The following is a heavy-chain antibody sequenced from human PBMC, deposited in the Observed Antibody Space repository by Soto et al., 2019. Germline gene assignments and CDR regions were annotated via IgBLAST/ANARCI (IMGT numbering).Heavy chain of an antibody. J-gene: IGHJ4*02. V-gene: IGHV5-51*01. Sequence: GESLKISCKGSGFTFTTYWIGWVRQVPGKGLEWMGVIYPDDADTRYSPSFQGRVTISADKSNSTAYLQWSSLEASDTAVYYCARAFRSNYCAFWGQGTLVTVSS. CDR1: GFTFTTYW. CDR3: ARAFRSNYCAF. D-gene: IGHD3-10*01. CDR2: IYPDDADT.